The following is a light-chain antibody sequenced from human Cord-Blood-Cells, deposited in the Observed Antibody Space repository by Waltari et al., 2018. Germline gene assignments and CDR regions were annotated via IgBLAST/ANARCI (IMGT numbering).Light chain of an antibody. V-gene: IGLV2-14*01. CDR1: SSDVGGYNY. Sequence: QSALTQPASVSGSPGQSITISCTGTSSDVGGYNYVSWYQQHPGKAPKLMIYDVSNRPCGVSNRFSGSKSGNTASLTISGLQAEDEADYYCSSYTSSSTLDVVFGGGTKLTVL. CDR3: SSYTSSSTLDVV. J-gene: IGLJ2*01. CDR2: DVS.